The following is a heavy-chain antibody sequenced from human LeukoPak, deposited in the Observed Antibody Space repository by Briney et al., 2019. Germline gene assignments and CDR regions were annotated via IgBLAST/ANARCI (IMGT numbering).Heavy chain of an antibody. V-gene: IGHV3-74*01. J-gene: IGHJ4*02. CDR1: GFTFSSYW. CDR3: ARVWDSGSYLGFDY. Sequence: GGSLRLSCAASGFTFSSYWMHWVRHAPGKGLVWVSRINSDGSSTSYADSVKGRFTISRDNAKNTLYLQMNSLRAEDTAVYYCARVWDSGSYLGFDYWGQGTLVTVSS. D-gene: IGHD1-26*01. CDR2: INSDGSST.